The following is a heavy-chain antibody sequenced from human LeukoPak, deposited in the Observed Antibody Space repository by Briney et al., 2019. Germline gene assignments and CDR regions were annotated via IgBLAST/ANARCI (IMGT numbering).Heavy chain of an antibody. CDR3: AKQMTVTRNFDD. CDR2: TSYDGNKN. V-gene: IGHV3-30*14. D-gene: IGHD4-17*01. Sequence: GGSLTLACAASGFTFGSHPMHWLRQTPAKGLEWLALTSYDGNKNDYADSAKGRFTISRDNTENTLYLQLDRVKEEDTGTYYCAKQMTVTRNFDDWGQGALVIVSS. J-gene: IGHJ4*02. CDR1: GFTFGSHP.